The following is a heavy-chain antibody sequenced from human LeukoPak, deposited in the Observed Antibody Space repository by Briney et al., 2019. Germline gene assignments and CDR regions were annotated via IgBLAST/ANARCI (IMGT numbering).Heavy chain of an antibody. CDR2: ISYDGSNK. J-gene: IGHJ4*02. V-gene: IGHV3-30*04. CDR1: GFTFSSYA. Sequence: GGSLRLSCAASGFTFSSYAMHWVRQAPGKGLEWVAVISYDGSNKYYADSVKGRFTISRDNSRNTLYLQMNSLRAEDTAVYYCAREVSRSGYVLFDYWGQGTLVTVSS. CDR3: AREVSRSGYVLFDY. D-gene: IGHD5-12*01.